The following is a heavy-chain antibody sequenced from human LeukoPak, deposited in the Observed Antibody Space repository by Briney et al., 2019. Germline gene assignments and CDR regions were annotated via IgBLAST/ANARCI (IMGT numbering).Heavy chain of an antibody. CDR3: ARGGGPRTSTPLPH. D-gene: IGHD2-2*01. Sequence: GGSLRLSCAASGFTFSSYWMSWVRQAPGKGLEWVANIKQDGSEKYYVDSVKGRFTISRDNAKNSLYLQMNSLRAEDTAVYYCARGGGPRTSTPLPHRGQGTLVTVSS. CDR1: GFTFSSYW. J-gene: IGHJ4*02. CDR2: IKQDGSEK. V-gene: IGHV3-7*01.